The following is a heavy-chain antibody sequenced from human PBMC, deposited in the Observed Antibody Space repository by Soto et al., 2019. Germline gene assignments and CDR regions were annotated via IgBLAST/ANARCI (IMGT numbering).Heavy chain of an antibody. V-gene: IGHV3-11*05. CDR1: GFTFSDHY. J-gene: IGHJ4*02. CDR2: ISTSSSYT. CDR3: ARLRLTGYFDY. Sequence: QVQLVESGGGLVKPGGSLRLSCVASGFTFSDHYMTWIRQAPGKGLEWLSYISTSSSYTNYADSVKGRFTISRDNAMNSLYLQMNSLRAEVTAVYYCARLRLTGYFDYWGQGTLVTVSS.